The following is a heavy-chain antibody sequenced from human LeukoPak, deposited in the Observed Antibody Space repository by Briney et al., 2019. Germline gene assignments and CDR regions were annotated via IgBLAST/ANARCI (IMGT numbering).Heavy chain of an antibody. CDR1: GFTFNIYT. Sequence: GGSLRLSCAASGFTFNIYTMNWVRQAPGKGLEWVSSISSDSSHIFYADSVKGRFTISRDNAKNTLYLHMNSLRDEDTAVYYCARGTGYGVFDSWGQGTLVTVSS. D-gene: IGHD4/OR15-4a*01. CDR2: ISSDSSHI. J-gene: IGHJ4*02. CDR3: ARGTGYGVFDS. V-gene: IGHV3-21*01.